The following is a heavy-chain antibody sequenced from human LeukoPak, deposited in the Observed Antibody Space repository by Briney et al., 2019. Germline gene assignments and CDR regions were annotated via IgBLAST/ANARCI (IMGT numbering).Heavy chain of an antibody. Sequence: TGGSLRLSCEVPGLSFSIYWMHWVRHAPGKGLVWVARTNLHGTAVDYADSVKGRFTISRDNAKNTLFLQMNSLRVEDTAVYYCASAYTYVRLGHHWGQGTLVTVSS. V-gene: IGHV3-74*01. J-gene: IGHJ5*02. CDR1: GLSFSIYW. CDR2: TNLHGTAV. CDR3: ASAYTYVRLGHH. D-gene: IGHD3-16*01.